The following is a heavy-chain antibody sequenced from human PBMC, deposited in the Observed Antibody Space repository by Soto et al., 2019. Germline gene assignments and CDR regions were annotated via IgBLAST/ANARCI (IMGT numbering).Heavy chain of an antibody. V-gene: IGHV1-3*01. CDR3: ARTINWNYVPFFDY. CDR2: INAGNGNT. J-gene: IGHJ4*02. CDR1: GYTFTSYA. Sequence: ASVKVSCTASGYTFTSYAMHWVRQAPGQRLEWMGWINAGNGNTKYSQKFQGRVTITRDTSASTAYMELSSLRSEDTAVYYCARTINWNYVPFFDYWGQGTLVTVSS. D-gene: IGHD1-7*01.